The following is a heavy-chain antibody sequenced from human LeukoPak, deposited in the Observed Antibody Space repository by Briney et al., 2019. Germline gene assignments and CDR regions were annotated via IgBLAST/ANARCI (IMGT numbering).Heavy chain of an antibody. D-gene: IGHD1-7*01. CDR3: ARDQNWNYVDYYYGMDV. Sequence: SQTLSLTCAISGDSVSSNSAAWNWIRQSPSRSLEWLGRTYYRSKWYNDYAVSVKSRITINPDTSKNQFSLQLNSVTPEDTAVYYCARDQNWNYVDYYYGMDVWGQGTTVTVSS. V-gene: IGHV6-1*01. CDR2: TYYRSKWYN. J-gene: IGHJ6*02. CDR1: GDSVSSNSAA.